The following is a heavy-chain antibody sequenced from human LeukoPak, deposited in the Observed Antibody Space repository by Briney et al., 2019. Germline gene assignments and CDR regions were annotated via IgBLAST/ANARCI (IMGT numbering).Heavy chain of an antibody. CDR1: GFTVSSNY. V-gene: IGHV3-21*01. J-gene: IGHJ6*03. D-gene: IGHD2-2*01. CDR3: ARDPPPAASGLDYNYYMDV. CDR2: ISSSSSYI. Sequence: PGGSLRLSCAASGFTVSSNYMSWVRQAPGKGLEWVSSISSSSSYIYYADSVKGRFTISRDNAKNSLYLQMNSLRAEDTAVYYCARDPPPAASGLDYNYYMDVWGKGTTVTVSS.